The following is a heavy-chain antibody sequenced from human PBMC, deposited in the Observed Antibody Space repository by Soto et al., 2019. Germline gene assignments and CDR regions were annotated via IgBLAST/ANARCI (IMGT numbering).Heavy chain of an antibody. V-gene: IGHV1-3*01. CDR2: INAGNGNT. D-gene: IGHD6-19*01. J-gene: IGHJ4*02. Sequence: ASVKVSCKASGYTFTSYAMHWVRQAPGQRLEWMGWINAGNGNTKYSQKFQGRVTITRDTSASTAYMELSSLRSEDTAVYYCAKDAPDLSGWYYFDYWGQGTVVTVSS. CDR1: GYTFTSYA. CDR3: AKDAPDLSGWYYFDY.